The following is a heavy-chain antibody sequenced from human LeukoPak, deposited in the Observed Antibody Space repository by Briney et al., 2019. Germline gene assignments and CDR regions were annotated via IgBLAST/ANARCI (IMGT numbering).Heavy chain of an antibody. V-gene: IGHV3-21*01. CDR2: ITSSSGYI. CDR3: ARGGSNSPYYFDY. D-gene: IGHD2-2*01. CDR1: GFSFISYA. Sequence: GGSLRLSCAASGFSFISYAMTWVRQAPGKGLEWVSSITSSSGYISYADSVKGRFTISRDNAKNSLYLQMSSLRAEDTAVYYCARGGSNSPYYFDYWGQGTLVTVSS. J-gene: IGHJ4*02.